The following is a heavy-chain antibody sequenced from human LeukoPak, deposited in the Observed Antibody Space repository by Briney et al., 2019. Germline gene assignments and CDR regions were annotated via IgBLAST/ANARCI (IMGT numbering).Heavy chain of an antibody. J-gene: IGHJ4*02. D-gene: IGHD3-3*01. CDR1: GFTFSSYA. CDR2: ISYDGSNK. CDR3: ARESPYDFWSGYYSSGSFDY. Sequence: GGSLRLSCAASGFTFSSYAMHWVRQAPGKGLEWVAVISYDGSNKYYADSVKGRFTISRDNSKNTLYLQMNSLRAEDTAVYYCARESPYDFWSGYYSSGSFDYWGQGTLVTVSS. V-gene: IGHV3-30*04.